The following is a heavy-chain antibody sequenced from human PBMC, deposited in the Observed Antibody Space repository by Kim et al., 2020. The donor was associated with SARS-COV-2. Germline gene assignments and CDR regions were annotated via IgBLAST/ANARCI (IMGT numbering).Heavy chain of an antibody. CDR3: ARVYSSYNTPFYYGLDV. Sequence: ASVKVSCKASGYTFTGYYMHWVRQAPGQGLEWMGWINPNSGGTNYAQKFQGWDTMTRDTSISTAYMELSRLRSDDTALYYCARVYSSYNTPFYYGLDVWGQGTTVTVSS. J-gene: IGHJ6*02. V-gene: IGHV1-2*04. D-gene: IGHD5-12*01. CDR1: GYTFTGYY. CDR2: INPNSGGT.